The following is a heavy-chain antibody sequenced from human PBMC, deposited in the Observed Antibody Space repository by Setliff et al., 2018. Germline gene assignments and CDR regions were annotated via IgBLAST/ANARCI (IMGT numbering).Heavy chain of an antibody. J-gene: IGHJ5*02. CDR2: IDTSGST. CDR1: GGSINNYY. V-gene: IGHV4-59*08. CDR3: ARHGRIAGWFDP. D-gene: IGHD6-13*01. Sequence: SETLSLTCTVSGGSINNYYWSWIRQSPGKGLEWIGYIDTSGSTNYNPSLKSRVTISVDTSKNQFSLKLSSVTAADTAVYYCARHGRIAGWFDPWGQGTLVTVSS.